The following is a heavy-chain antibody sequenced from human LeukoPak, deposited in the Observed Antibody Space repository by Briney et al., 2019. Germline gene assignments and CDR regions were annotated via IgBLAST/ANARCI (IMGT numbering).Heavy chain of an antibody. J-gene: IGHJ6*03. CDR2: IYTSGST. CDR3: ARDYSVPQWLVNYYYYYMDV. Sequence: PSETLSLTCTVSGGSISSYYWSWIRQPAGKGLEWIGRIYTSGSTNYNPSLKSRVTMSVDTSKNQFSLKLSSVTAADTAVYYCARDYSVPQWLVNYYYYYMDVWGKGTTVTISS. D-gene: IGHD6-19*01. CDR1: GGSISSYY. V-gene: IGHV4-4*07.